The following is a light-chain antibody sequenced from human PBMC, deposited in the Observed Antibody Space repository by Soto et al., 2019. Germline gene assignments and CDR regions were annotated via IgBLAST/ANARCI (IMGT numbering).Light chain of an antibody. CDR2: DVS. V-gene: IGLV2-14*01. Sequence: QSVLTQPASVSGSPGQSITISCTGTSSDVGGYNYVSWYQQQPGKAPKLMIYDVSNRPSGVSNRFSGSKSANTASLTISGLPSEDEADYYCSSYSSRSTKVFGTGTKVTVL. CDR1: SSDVGGYNY. J-gene: IGLJ1*01. CDR3: SSYSSRSTKV.